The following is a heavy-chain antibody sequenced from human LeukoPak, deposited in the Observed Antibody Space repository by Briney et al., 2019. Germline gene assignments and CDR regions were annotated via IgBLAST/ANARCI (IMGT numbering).Heavy chain of an antibody. V-gene: IGHV3-9*01. D-gene: IGHD4-17*01. CDR2: ISWNSGSI. CDR1: GFTFDDYA. Sequence: PGRSLRLSCAASGFTFDDYAMHWVRQAPGKGLEWVSGISWNSGSIGYADSVKGRFTISRDNAKTSLYLQMNSLRAEDTALYYCAKGYGDYFYYFDYWGQGTLVTVSS. CDR3: AKGYGDYFYYFDY. J-gene: IGHJ4*02.